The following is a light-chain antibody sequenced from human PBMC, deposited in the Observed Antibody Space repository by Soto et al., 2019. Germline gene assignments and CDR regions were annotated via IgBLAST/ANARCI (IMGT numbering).Light chain of an antibody. CDR3: CSYAGSSSYV. J-gene: IGLJ1*01. Sequence: QSALTQPRSVSGSPGQSVTISCTGTSRDVGGYDYVSWYQQHPGKAPKFMIYDVGRRPSGVPERFSGSKSGNTASLTISGLQAEDEAEYHCCSYAGSSSYVFGSGTKV. CDR1: SRDVGGYDY. V-gene: IGLV2-11*01. CDR2: DVG.